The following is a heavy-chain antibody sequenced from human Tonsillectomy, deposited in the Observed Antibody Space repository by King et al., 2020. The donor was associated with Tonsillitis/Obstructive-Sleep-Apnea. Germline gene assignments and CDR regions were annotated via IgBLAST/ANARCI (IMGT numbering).Heavy chain of an antibody. D-gene: IGHD6-6*01. CDR1: GGSISSRTYY. CDR3: AREGEYLSTNYVDY. Sequence: QLQESGPGLVKPSETLSLTCTVSGGSISSRTYYWGWIRQPPGKGLEWIGSIHYSVSTYYNPSLKSRVTISVDTSKNQFSLKLSSVTAADTAVYYCAREGEYLSTNYVDYWGQGTLVTVSS. V-gene: IGHV4-39*01. J-gene: IGHJ4*02. CDR2: IHYSVST.